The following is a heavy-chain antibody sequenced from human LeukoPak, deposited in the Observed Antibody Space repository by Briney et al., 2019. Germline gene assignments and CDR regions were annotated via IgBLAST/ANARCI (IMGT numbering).Heavy chain of an antibody. CDR1: GGSISSYY. CDR3: ASYRRGLPRERLYDY. J-gene: IGHJ4*02. CDR2: ISSSGSTI. D-gene: IGHD1-26*01. Sequence: LSLTCTVSGGSISSYYMSWIRQAPGKGLEWVSYISSSGSTIYYADSVKGRFTISRDNAKNSLYLQMNSLRAEDTAVYYCASYRRGLPRERLYDYWGQGTLVTVSS. V-gene: IGHV3-11*04.